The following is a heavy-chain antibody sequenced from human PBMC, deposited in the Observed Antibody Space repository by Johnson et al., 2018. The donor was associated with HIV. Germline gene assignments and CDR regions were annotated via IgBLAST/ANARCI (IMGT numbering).Heavy chain of an antibody. Sequence: QMQLVESGGGVVQPGGSLRLSCAASGVTFSNYGMHWDRQAPGKGLEWVAFIRYDESNKYYADYLKRRFTISRDNSKNTLNLQMNSLRAEATAVYYCANPTVSDSFDIWGQWTLVTVSS. CDR3: ANPTVSDSFDI. CDR2: IRYDESNK. V-gene: IGHV3-30*02. D-gene: IGHD1-1*01. J-gene: IGHJ3*02. CDR1: GVTFSNYG.